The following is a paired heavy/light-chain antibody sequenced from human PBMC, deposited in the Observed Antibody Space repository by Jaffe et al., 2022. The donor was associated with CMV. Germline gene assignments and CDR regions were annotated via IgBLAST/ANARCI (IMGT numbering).Light chain of an antibody. J-gene: IGKJ3*01. CDR2: KVS. Sequence: DVVMTQSPLSLPVTLGQPASISCRSSQSLVHSDGNTYLNWFQQRPGQSPRRLIYKVSNRDSGVPDRFSGSGSGTDFTLKISRVEAEDVGVYYCMQGTHWPRTFGPGTKVDIK. V-gene: IGKV2-30*02. CDR3: MQGTHWPRT. CDR1: QSLVHSDGNTY.
Heavy chain of an antibody. CDR2: ISAYNGNT. Sequence: QVQLVQSGAEVKKPGASVKVSCKASGYTFTSYGISWVRQAPGQGLEWMGWISAYNGNTNYAQKLQGRVTMTTDTSTSTAYMELRSLRSDDTAVYYCARDFTRRISIAAAGTYYYGMDVWGQGTTVTVSS. CDR1: GYTFTSYG. D-gene: IGHD6-13*01. J-gene: IGHJ6*02. V-gene: IGHV1-18*01. CDR3: ARDFTRRISIAAAGTYYYGMDV.